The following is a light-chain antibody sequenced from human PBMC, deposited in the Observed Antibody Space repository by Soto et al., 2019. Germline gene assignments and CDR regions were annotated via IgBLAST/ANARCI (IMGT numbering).Light chain of an antibody. CDR3: QHDNNWPPFT. J-gene: IGKJ3*01. CDR1: QSVSSN. V-gene: IGKV3-15*01. CDR2: GAS. Sequence: EIVMTQSPATLSVSPGERATLSCRASQSVSSNLAWYQQKPGQAPRLLIYGASTRATGIPARFSGSGSGTEFTLTISSLQSEDFAVYYCQHDNNWPPFTFGPGTKVDIK.